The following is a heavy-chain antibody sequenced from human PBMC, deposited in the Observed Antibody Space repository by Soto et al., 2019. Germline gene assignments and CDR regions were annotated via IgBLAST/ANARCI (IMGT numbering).Heavy chain of an antibody. V-gene: IGHV4-34*01. D-gene: IGHD3-3*01. CDR3: ARGSEPTIFGVGGRDY. J-gene: IGHJ4*02. CDR2: INHSGST. Sequence: SETLSLTCAVYGGSFSGYYWSWIRQPPGKGLEWIGEINHSGSTNYNPSLKSRVTISVDTSKNQFSLKLSSVTAADTAVYYCARGSEPTIFGVGGRDYWGQGTLVTVSS. CDR1: GGSFSGYY.